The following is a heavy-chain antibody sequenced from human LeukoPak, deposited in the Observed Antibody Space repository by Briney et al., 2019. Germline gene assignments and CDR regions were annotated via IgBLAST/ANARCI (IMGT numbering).Heavy chain of an antibody. CDR3: ATETKDSSAWYYFDY. CDR1: GFTFSDHY. D-gene: IGHD6-19*01. V-gene: IGHV3-72*01. J-gene: IGHJ4*02. Sequence: GGSLRLSCVLSGFTFSDHYLDWVRQAPGKRPEWVARIRNRARGYTTEYAASAKGRFTISRDDSESSLHLQMNSLQTEDTAVYYCATETKDSSAWYYFDYRGQGALVTSP. CDR2: IRNRARGYTT.